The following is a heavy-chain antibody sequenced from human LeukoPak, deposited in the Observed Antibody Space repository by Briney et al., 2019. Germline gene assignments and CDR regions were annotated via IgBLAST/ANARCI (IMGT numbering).Heavy chain of an antibody. D-gene: IGHD4-11*01. CDR3: ARARLQQTSATPYYYYYIDV. Sequence: PSETLSLTCTVSGGSISSYYWSWIRQPPGKGLEWIGYIYYSGSTNYNPSLKSRVTISVDTSKNQFSLKLSSVTAADTAVYYCARARLQQTSATPYYYYYIDVWGKGTTVTVSS. J-gene: IGHJ6*03. V-gene: IGHV4-59*01. CDR1: GGSISSYY. CDR2: IYYSGST.